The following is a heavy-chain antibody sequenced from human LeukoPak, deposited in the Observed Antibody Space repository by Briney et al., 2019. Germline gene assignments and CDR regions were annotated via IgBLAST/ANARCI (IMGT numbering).Heavy chain of an antibody. CDR1: GYTFTSYG. V-gene: IGHV1-18*01. CDR2: ISAYNGNT. D-gene: IGHD3-22*01. J-gene: IGHJ3*02. Sequence: ASVKVSCKASGYTFTSYGISWVRQAPGQGLEWMGWISAYNGNTNYAQKLQGRVTMTTDTSTSTAYMELRSLRSDDTAVYYCARDKGASWALWHDSSGYPPAFDIWGQGTMVTVSS. CDR3: ARDKGASWALWHDSSGYPPAFDI.